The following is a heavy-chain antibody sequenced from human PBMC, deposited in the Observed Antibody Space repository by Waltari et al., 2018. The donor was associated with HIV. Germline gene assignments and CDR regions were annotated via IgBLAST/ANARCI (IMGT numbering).Heavy chain of an antibody. CDR1: GFTFSSHS. J-gene: IGHJ4*02. Sequence: EVQLVESGGGLVKPGGSLRLSCAASGFTFSSHSMNWVRQAPGQGLEWVSSISSSSSYIYYADSVKGRFTISRDNAKNSLYLQMNSLRAEDTAVYYCARDRDYYDSSGYYFFDYWGQGTLVTVSS. D-gene: IGHD3-22*01. V-gene: IGHV3-21*01. CDR2: ISSSSSYI. CDR3: ARDRDYYDSSGYYFFDY.